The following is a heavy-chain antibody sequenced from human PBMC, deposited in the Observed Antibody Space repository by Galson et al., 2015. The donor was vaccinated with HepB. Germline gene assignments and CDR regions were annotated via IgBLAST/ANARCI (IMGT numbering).Heavy chain of an antibody. CDR3: ARRRGYNSGLSFDY. D-gene: IGHD5-18*01. Sequence: QSGAEVKKPGESLRISCKGSGYIFTNYWTIWVRQMPEKGLEWMGKIDPSDSYTKYSPSFQGHVTISADRSINTAYPQSGSLKASDTALYYLARRRGYNSGLSFDYWGQGTLVTVSS. CDR1: GYIFTNYW. V-gene: IGHV5-10-1*01. CDR2: IDPSDSYT. J-gene: IGHJ4*02.